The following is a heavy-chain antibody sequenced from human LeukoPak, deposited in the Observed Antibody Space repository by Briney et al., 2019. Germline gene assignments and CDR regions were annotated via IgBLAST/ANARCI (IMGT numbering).Heavy chain of an antibody. Sequence: GGSLRLSCAASGFTFSSYWMHWVRQAPGKGLVWVLCINSDGSSTSYADSVKGRFTISRDNAKNTLYLQMNSLRVEGTAVYYCARALGSGWVYFLGGQGTLVTVSS. CDR3: ARALGSGWVYFL. CDR1: GFTFSSYW. CDR2: INSDGSST. V-gene: IGHV3-74*01. J-gene: IGHJ4*02. D-gene: IGHD3-10*01.